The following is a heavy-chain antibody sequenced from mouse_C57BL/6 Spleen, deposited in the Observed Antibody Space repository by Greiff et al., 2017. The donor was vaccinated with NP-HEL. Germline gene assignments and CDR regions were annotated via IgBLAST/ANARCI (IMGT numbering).Heavy chain of an antibody. Sequence: VQLQQSGPELVKPGASVKLSCKASGYTFTDYYMNWVKQSHGKSLEWIGDINPNNGGTCYNQKFKGKATLTVDKSSSTAYMELRSLTCEDSAGEYCARERTTQATQYYFDYWGKGTTLTVSS. J-gene: IGHJ2*01. CDR1: GYTFTDYY. CDR2: INPNNGGT. CDR3: ARERTTQATQYYFDY. V-gene: IGHV1-26*01. D-gene: IGHD3-2*02.